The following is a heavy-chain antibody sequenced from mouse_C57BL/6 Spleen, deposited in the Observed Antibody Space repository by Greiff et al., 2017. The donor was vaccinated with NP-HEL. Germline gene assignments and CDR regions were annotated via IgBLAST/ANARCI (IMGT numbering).Heavy chain of an antibody. J-gene: IGHJ3*01. CDR3: AREGGYGYPAY. CDR2: IYPSDSET. CDR1: GYTFTSYW. V-gene: IGHV1-61*01. D-gene: IGHD2-2*01. Sequence: QVQLQQPGAELVRPGSSVKLSCKASGYTFTSYWMDWVKQRPGQGLEWIGNIYPSDSETHYNQKFKDKATLTVDKSSSTAYMQLSSLTSEDSAVYYCAREGGYGYPAYWGQGTLVTVSA.